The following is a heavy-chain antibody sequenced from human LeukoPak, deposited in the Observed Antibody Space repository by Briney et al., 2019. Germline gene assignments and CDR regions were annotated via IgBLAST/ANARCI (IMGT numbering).Heavy chain of an antibody. V-gene: IGHV4-39*01. CDR2: IYYSGST. Sequence: KPSETLSLTCTVSGGSISSSSYYWGWIRQPPGKGLEWIGSIYYSGSTYYNPSLKSRVTISVDTSKNQFSLKLSSVTAADTAVYYCARIMTTLLHWGQGTLVTVSS. CDR1: GGSISSSSYY. CDR3: ARIMTTLLH. D-gene: IGHD3-16*01. J-gene: IGHJ4*02.